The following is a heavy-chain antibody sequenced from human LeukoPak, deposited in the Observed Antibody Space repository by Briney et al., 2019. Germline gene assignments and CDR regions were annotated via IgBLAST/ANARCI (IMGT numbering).Heavy chain of an antibody. J-gene: IGHJ4*02. Sequence: ASVKVSCKASGYTFTGYYMHWARQAPGQGLEWMGWINPNSGGTNYAQKFQGRVTMTRDTSISTAYMELSRLRSDDTAVYYCAIDYGSGSYYLDYWGQGTLVAVSS. CDR3: AIDYGSGSYYLDY. V-gene: IGHV1-2*02. D-gene: IGHD3-10*01. CDR2: INPNSGGT. CDR1: GYTFTGYY.